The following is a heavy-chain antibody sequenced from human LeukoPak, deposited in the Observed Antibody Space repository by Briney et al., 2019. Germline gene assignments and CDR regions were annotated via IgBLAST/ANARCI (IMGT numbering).Heavy chain of an antibody. CDR2: IYPGDSDT. J-gene: IGHJ4*02. CDR3: ARLGGSSGHYPQSPFDY. D-gene: IGHD3-22*01. V-gene: IGHV5-51*01. Sequence: GESLKISCKGSGYSFTSYWIGWVRQMPGKGLEWMGIIYPGDSDTRYSPSFQGQVTISADKSISTAYLQWSSLKASDTAMYYCARLGGSSGHYPQSPFDYWGQGTLVTVSS. CDR1: GYSFTSYW.